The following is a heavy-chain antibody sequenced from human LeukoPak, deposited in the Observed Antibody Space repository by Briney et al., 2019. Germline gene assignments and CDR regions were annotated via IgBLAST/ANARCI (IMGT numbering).Heavy chain of an antibody. CDR2: IKSKTNGGIT. CDR3: TSHAAFDP. J-gene: IGHJ5*02. CDR1: GFPFSDAW. V-gene: IGHV3-15*07. Sequence: SGGSLRLSCAVSGFPFSDAWMNWVRQVPGRGLEWVGLIKSKTNGGITDYTTPVKGRFTISRDDSKNTVYLQMNSLKIEDTAVYYCTSHAAFDPWGQGTLVTVSS.